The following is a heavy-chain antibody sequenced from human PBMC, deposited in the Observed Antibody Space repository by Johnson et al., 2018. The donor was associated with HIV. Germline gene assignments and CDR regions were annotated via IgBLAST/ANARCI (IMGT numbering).Heavy chain of an antibody. CDR2: INSDGSST. CDR1: GFTFSSYW. J-gene: IGHJ3*02. Sequence: VQLVESGGGLVKPGGSLRLSCGASGFTFSSYWMHWVRQAPGKGLVWVSRINSDGSSTSYADSVKGRCTISRDNAKNTLFLQMNSLRAEDTAMYFCARGGPFHALDSGGQGTMVNVSS. V-gene: IGHV3-74*02. CDR3: ARGGPFHALDS. D-gene: IGHD2-21*01.